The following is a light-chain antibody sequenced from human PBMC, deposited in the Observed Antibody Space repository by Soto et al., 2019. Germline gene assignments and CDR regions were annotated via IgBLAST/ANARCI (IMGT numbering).Light chain of an antibody. CDR2: GAS. J-gene: IGKJ1*01. CDR3: QQNGSFPWT. V-gene: IGKV3-20*01. CDR1: QSVSRSS. Sequence: DIGLTQSPGTLSLSPGERATLSCRASQSVSRSSLAWYQQRPGQAPRLLIYGASSRATGIPDRFSGSGSGTDFTLTISRLEPEDFVVYYCQQNGSFPWTFGQGTKVEI.